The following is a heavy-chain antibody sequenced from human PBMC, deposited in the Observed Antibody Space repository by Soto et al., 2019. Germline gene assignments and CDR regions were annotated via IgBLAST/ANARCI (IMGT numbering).Heavy chain of an antibody. D-gene: IGHD2-2*01. CDR1: GYTFTRYA. CDR2: INAGNGNT. CDR3: ARGWPLRYCSSTSCTNYFDY. J-gene: IGHJ4*02. V-gene: IGHV1-3*01. Sequence: ASVKVSCKASGYTFTRYAMHWVSQAPGQRLEWMGWINAGNGNTKYSQKFQGRVTITRDTSASTAYMELSSLRSEDTAVYYCARGWPLRYCSSTSCTNYFDYWGQGTLVTVSS.